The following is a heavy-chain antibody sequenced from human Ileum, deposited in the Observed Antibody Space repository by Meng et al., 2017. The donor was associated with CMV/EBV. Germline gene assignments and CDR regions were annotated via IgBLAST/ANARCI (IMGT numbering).Heavy chain of an antibody. CDR1: GFTFSSYS. V-gene: IGHV3-48*04. Sequence: GESLKISCAASGFTFSSYSMNWVRQAPGKGLEWVSYISSSSSTIYYADSVKGRFTISRDNAKNPLYLQMNSLRAEDTAVYYCARDRGATKPYYFDYWGQGTLVTVSS. D-gene: IGHD1-26*01. CDR2: ISSSSSTI. CDR3: ARDRGATKPYYFDY. J-gene: IGHJ4*02.